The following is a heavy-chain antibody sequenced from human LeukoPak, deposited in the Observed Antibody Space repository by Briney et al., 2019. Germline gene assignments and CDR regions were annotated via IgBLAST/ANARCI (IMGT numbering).Heavy chain of an antibody. CDR1: GFTFSSYG. CDR3: AKDQSEGIQLWLGYFQH. D-gene: IGHD5-18*01. J-gene: IGHJ1*01. Sequence: PGRSLRLSCAASGFTFSSYGMHWVRQAPGKGLEWVAVISYDGSNKYYADSVKGRFTISRDNSKNTLCLQMNSLRAEDTAVYYCAKDQSEGIQLWLGYFQHWGQGTLVTVSS. CDR2: ISYDGSNK. V-gene: IGHV3-30*18.